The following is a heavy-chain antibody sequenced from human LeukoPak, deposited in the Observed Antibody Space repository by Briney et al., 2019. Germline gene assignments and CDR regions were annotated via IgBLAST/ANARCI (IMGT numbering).Heavy chain of an antibody. V-gene: IGHV3-9*01. CDR1: GFTFDDYA. J-gene: IGHJ4*02. D-gene: IGHD6-6*01. Sequence: GRSLRLSCAASGFTFDDYAMHWVRQAPGKGLEWVSGISWNSGSIGYADSVKGRFTISRDNAENSLYLQMNSLRAEDTALYYCAKGFSSSAYFSFDYWGQGTLVTVSS. CDR2: ISWNSGSI. CDR3: AKGFSSSAYFSFDY.